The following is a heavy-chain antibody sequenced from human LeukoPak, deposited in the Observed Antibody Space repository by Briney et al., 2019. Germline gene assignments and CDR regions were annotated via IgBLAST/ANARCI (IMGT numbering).Heavy chain of an antibody. J-gene: IGHJ4*02. CDR2: ISSSSSYI. CDR3: ARDRRDSSGYPYYFDY. CDR1: GFTFSSYS. Sequence: GGSLRLSCAASGFTFSSYSMNWVRQAPGKGLEWVSSISSSSSYIYYADSVKGRFTISRDNAKNSLYLQMNSLRAKDTAVYYCARDRRDSSGYPYYFDYWGQGTLVTVSS. V-gene: IGHV3-21*01. D-gene: IGHD3-22*01.